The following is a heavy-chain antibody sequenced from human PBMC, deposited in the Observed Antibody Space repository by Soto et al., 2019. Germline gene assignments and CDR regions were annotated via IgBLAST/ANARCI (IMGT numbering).Heavy chain of an antibody. D-gene: IGHD3-3*01. Sequence: QVQLVQSGAEVKKPGSSVKVSCKASGGTFSSYAISWVRQAPGQGLEWMGGIIPIFGTANYAQKFQGRVTITADKSTSTAYMEPSSLRSEDTAVYYSARAGITIFGVVISLRWFDPWGQGTLVTVSS. CDR1: GGTFSSYA. J-gene: IGHJ5*02. CDR2: IIPIFGTA. CDR3: ARAGITIFGVVISLRWFDP. V-gene: IGHV1-69*06.